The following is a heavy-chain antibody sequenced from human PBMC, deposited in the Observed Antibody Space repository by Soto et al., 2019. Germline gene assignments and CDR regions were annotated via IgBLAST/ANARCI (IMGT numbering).Heavy chain of an antibody. D-gene: IGHD3-9*01. Sequence: PGGSLRLSCAASGFTFSSYAMSWVRQAPGKGLEWVSAISGSGGSTYYADSVKGRFTISRDNSKNTLYLQMNSLRAEDTAVYYCAKDPDDILTGYCLFDYWGQGTLVTVSS. CDR2: ISGSGGST. CDR3: AKDPDDILTGYCLFDY. V-gene: IGHV3-23*01. CDR1: GFTFSSYA. J-gene: IGHJ4*02.